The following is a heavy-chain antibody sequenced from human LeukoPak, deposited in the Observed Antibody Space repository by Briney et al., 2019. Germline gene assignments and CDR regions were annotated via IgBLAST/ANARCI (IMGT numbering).Heavy chain of an antibody. CDR1: GFTFSSYT. CDR2: ISSSSSYI. CDR3: ARGNVVVTVRAFDY. V-gene: IGHV3-21*01. Sequence: GGSLRLSCAASGFTFSSYTINWVRQAPGKGLEWVSSISSSSSYIYYADSVKGRLTISRDNAKNSLYLQMNSLRAEDTAVYYCARGNVVVTVRAFDYWGQGTLVTVSS. J-gene: IGHJ4*02. D-gene: IGHD2-21*02.